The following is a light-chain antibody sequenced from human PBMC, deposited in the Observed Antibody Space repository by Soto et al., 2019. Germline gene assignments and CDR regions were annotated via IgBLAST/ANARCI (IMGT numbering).Light chain of an antibody. CDR3: QQSYSTPPT. CDR2: AAS. V-gene: IGKV1-39*01. Sequence: DIQMTQSPSSLSASVGDRVTITCRASQSISSYLNWYQQKPGKAPKLLIYAASSLQSGVPSRFSGSGSGTDFTLTISSLQTEDFAPYYCQQSYSTPPTFGQGTKVEIK. CDR1: QSISSY. J-gene: IGKJ1*01.